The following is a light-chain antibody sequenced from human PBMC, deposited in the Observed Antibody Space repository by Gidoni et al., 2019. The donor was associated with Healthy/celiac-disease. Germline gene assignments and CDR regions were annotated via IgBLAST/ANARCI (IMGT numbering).Light chain of an antibody. V-gene: IGKV1-39*01. J-gene: IGKJ3*01. CDR1: QSISSY. CDR2: AAS. CDR3: QQSYSTPLFT. Sequence: DIQLTPSPSSLSASVGDRVTLTCRASQSISSYLNWYQQKPGKAPKLLIYAASSLQSGVPSRFSGSGSGTDFTLTISSLQPEDFATYYCQQSYSTPLFTFGPGTKVDIK.